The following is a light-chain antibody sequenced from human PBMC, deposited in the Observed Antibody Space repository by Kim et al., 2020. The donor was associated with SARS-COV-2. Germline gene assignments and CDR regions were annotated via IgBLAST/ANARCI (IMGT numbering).Light chain of an antibody. CDR3: SSYSTGSLYA. V-gene: IGLV2-14*03. CDR1: SSDVGGYNY. J-gene: IGLJ1*01. CDR2: DVS. Sequence: GQAITSTCPGTSSDVGGYNYVSGYEKRPGKGTILSIYDVSKRTSGVSKRFSGSKSGNTASLTISGLQAEDEADYFCSSYSTGSLYAFGTGTKVTVL.